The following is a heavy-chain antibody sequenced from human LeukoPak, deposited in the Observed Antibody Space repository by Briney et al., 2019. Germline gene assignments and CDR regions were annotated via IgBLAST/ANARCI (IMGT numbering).Heavy chain of an antibody. CDR3: ARIPLGYSGAYYFDY. CDR1: RGSISGYFRSYF. J-gene: IGHJ4*02. Sequence: SETLSLTCTVSRGSISGYFRSYFWSWLRQPPGWGLEWIGYISSNGNVNDNPSLRSRVTISVNTSKNQFFLNLSSESAADTAVYYCARIPLGYSGAYYFDYWGQGTLVTVSP. V-gene: IGHV4-4*09. D-gene: IGHD5-12*01. CDR2: ISSNGNV.